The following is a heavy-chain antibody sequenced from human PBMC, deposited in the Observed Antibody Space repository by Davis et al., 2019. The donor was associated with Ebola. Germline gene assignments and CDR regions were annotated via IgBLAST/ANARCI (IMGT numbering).Heavy chain of an antibody. Sequence: ASVPVSCQASGYTFPSYGISWVRQAPGQRLEWLGWISPFNGDTNSAQKFQGRVTMTTDTSTSTAYMELRSLRSEDTAEYYCARTDKRNYYYDGMDVWGQGTTVTVSS. CDR1: GYTFPSYG. CDR3: ARTDKRNYYYDGMDV. CDR2: ISPFNGDT. J-gene: IGHJ6*02. V-gene: IGHV1-18*04. D-gene: IGHD3-9*01.